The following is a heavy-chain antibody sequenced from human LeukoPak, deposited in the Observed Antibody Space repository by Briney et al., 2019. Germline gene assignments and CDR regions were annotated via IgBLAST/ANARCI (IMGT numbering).Heavy chain of an antibody. Sequence: GGSLRLSCAASGFTFSSYAMHWVRQAPGKGLEWVAVISYDGSNEYYADSVKGRFTISRDNAKNSLYLQMNSLRAEDTAVYYCARVPSSYGLDAFDIWGQGTMVTVSS. J-gene: IGHJ3*02. CDR2: ISYDGSNE. CDR1: GFTFSSYA. D-gene: IGHD4-17*01. CDR3: ARVPSSYGLDAFDI. V-gene: IGHV3-30*04.